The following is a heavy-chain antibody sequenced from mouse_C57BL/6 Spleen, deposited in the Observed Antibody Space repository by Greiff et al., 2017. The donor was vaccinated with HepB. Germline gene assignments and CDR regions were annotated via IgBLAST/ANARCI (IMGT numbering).Heavy chain of an antibody. CDR3: ARIPYYYGSRGYFDV. CDR1: GFSLSTFGMG. J-gene: IGHJ1*03. V-gene: IGHV8-8*01. CDR2: IWWDDDK. Sequence: QVQLKESGPGILQPSQTLSLTCSFSGFSLSTFGMGVGWIRQPSRKGLEWLAHIWWDDDKYYNPALKSRLTISKDTSKNQVFLKIANVDTADTATYYCARIPYYYGSRGYFDVWGTGTTVTVSS. D-gene: IGHD1-1*01.